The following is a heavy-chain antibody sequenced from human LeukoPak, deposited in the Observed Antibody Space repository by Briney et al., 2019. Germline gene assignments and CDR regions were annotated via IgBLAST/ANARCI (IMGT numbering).Heavy chain of an antibody. CDR3: AKAARRWELSWYYFDY. V-gene: IGHV3-9*01. Sequence: GRSLRLSCAASGFTFDDYAMHWVRQAPGKGLEWVSGISWNSGSIGYADSVKGRFTISRDNAKNSLYLQMNSLRAEDTALYYCAKAARRWELSWYYFDYWGQGTLVTVSS. CDR2: ISWNSGSI. J-gene: IGHJ4*02. D-gene: IGHD1-26*01. CDR1: GFTFDDYA.